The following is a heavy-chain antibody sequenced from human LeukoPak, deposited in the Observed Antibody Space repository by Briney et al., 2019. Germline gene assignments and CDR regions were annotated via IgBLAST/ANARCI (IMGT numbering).Heavy chain of an antibody. CDR2: ISYDGSNK. V-gene: IGHV3-30*01. D-gene: IGHD3-16*01. CDR3: AREGLQGGYYMDV. Sequence: GGSLRLSCAASGFTFSSYAMHWVRQAPGKGLEWVAVISYDGSNKYYADSVKGRFTISRDNSKNTLYLQMNSLRAEDTAVYYCAREGLQGGYYMDVWGKGTTVTVSS. CDR1: GFTFSSYA. J-gene: IGHJ6*03.